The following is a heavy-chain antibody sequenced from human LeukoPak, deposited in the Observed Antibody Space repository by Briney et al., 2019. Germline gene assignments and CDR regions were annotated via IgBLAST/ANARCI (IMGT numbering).Heavy chain of an antibody. D-gene: IGHD6-6*01. CDR1: GYTFTSYA. V-gene: IGHV1-3*03. CDR3: ARSYSSSSGFDY. J-gene: IGHJ4*02. Sequence: ASVKVSCKASGYTFTSYAMHWVRQAPGQRLEWMGWINAGNGNTKYSQEFQGRVTITRDTSASTAYMEPSSLRSEDMAVYYCARSYSSSSGFDYWGQGTLVTVSS. CDR2: INAGNGNT.